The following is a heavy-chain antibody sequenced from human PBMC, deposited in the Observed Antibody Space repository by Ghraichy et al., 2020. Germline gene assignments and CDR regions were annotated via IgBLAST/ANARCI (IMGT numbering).Heavy chain of an antibody. V-gene: IGHV4-39*01. CDR3: AGWKAVAGPTPPGGGDY. J-gene: IGHJ4*02. D-gene: IGHD6-19*01. Sequence: SETLSLTCTVSGGSISSSSYYWGWIRQPPGKGLEWIGSTYYSGSTYYNPSLKSRVTISVDTSKNQFSLKLSSVTAADTAVYYCAGWKAVAGPTPPGGGDYWGQGTLVTVSS. CDR1: GGSISSSSYY. CDR2: TYYSGST.